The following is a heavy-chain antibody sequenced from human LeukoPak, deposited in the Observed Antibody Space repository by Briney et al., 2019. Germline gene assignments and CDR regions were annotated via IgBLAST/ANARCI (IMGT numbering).Heavy chain of an antibody. CDR1: GFTFSSYA. Sequence: GGSLRLSCAAFGFTFSSYAMHWVRQAPGKGLEWVALISYDGSNKYYADSVKGRFTISRDNSKNTLYLQMNSLSPEDAAVYYCASDMSYSGYYIDYWGQGTLVTVSS. CDR3: ASDMSYSGYYIDY. V-gene: IGHV3-30-3*01. J-gene: IGHJ4*02. D-gene: IGHD3-3*01. CDR2: ISYDGSNK.